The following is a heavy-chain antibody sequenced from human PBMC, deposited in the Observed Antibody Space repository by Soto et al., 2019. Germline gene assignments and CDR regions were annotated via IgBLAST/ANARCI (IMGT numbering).Heavy chain of an antibody. CDR2: INGGNGDT. J-gene: IGHJ4*02. V-gene: IGHV1-3*01. D-gene: IGHD1-26*01. Sequence: VQLVQSEAEVRKPGASVKVSCKASGYTLSSYGIHWVRQAPGQRLEWMGWINGGNGDTMYAQKFQDRVTMTRGTSANTAYMEVSSLASKDTAVYYCARGRSLFRAGDTSVNFFDYWGQGTLVIVSS. CDR1: GYTLSSYG. CDR3: ARGRSLFRAGDTSVNFFDY.